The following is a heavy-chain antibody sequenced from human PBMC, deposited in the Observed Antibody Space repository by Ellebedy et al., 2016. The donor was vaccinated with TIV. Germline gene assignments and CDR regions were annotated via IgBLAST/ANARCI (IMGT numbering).Heavy chain of an antibody. V-gene: IGHV3-23*01. J-gene: IGHJ5*01. CDR1: GFIFNNFA. CDR3: AKDDASGWFRWFDS. Sequence: GESLKISXAASGFIFNNFAMTWVRQAPGKGLEWVAAISYSGAITSYADSVKGRFTISRDNAKNSLFLQMNSLRPEDTAFYYCAKDDASGWFRWFDSWGQGTLVTVSS. CDR2: ISYSGAIT. D-gene: IGHD6-19*01.